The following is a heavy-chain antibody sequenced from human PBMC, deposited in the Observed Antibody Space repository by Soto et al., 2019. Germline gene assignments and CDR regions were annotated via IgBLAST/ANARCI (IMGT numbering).Heavy chain of an antibody. J-gene: IGHJ4*02. CDR3: ARPDGAAAGIFDY. Sequence: SETLSLTCTVSGGSISSSSYYWGWIRQPPGKGLEWIGSIYYSGSTYYNPSLKSRVTISVDTSKNQFSLKLSSVTAADTAVYYCARPDGAAAGIFDYWGQGTLVTVSS. D-gene: IGHD6-13*01. CDR1: GGSISSSSYY. CDR2: IYYSGST. V-gene: IGHV4-39*01.